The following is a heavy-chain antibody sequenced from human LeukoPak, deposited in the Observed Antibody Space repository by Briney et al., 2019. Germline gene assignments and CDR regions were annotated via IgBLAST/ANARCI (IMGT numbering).Heavy chain of an antibody. D-gene: IGHD3-10*01. J-gene: IGHJ4*02. CDR3: ARSHRSFASGSGDY. CDR1: KFTFSVYW. V-gene: IGHV3-7*05. Sequence: GGSLRLSCAASKFTFSVYWMSWVRQAPGKGLEWVANINQDGSEKYHVDSVKGRFSISRDNAKNSLFLQMNSLRDEDTAVYFCARSHRSFASGSGDYWGQGTLVTVSS. CDR2: INQDGSEK.